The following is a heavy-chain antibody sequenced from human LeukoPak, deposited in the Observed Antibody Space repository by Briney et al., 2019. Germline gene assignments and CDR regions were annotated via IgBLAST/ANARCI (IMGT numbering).Heavy chain of an antibody. V-gene: IGHV4-34*01. Sequence: SETLSLTCAVYGGSFSGYYWSWIRQPPGKGLEWIGEINHSGSTNYNPSLKCRVTISVDTSKNQFSLKLSSVTAADTAVYYCARGPRGDIVVVPAATKYYFDYWGQGTLVTVSS. J-gene: IGHJ4*02. CDR2: INHSGST. D-gene: IGHD2-2*01. CDR3: ARGPRGDIVVVPAATKYYFDY. CDR1: GGSFSGYY.